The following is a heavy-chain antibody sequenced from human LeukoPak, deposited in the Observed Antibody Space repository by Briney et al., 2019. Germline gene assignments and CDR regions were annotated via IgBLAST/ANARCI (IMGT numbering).Heavy chain of an antibody. V-gene: IGHV3-30*14. CDR2: ISYDGSNK. Sequence: GGSLRLSCAASGFTFSSYAMHWVRQAPGKGLEWVAVISYDGSNKYYADSVKGRFTTSRDNSKNTLDLQMTGLRAEDTAVYYCARGAQWPYWGQGTLVTVSS. CDR1: GFTFSSYA. D-gene: IGHD6-19*01. J-gene: IGHJ4*02. CDR3: ARGAQWPY.